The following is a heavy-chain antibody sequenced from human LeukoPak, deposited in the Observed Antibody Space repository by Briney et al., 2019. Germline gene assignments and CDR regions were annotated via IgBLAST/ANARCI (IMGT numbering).Heavy chain of an antibody. V-gene: IGHV3-23*01. CDR1: GFTFNKYA. D-gene: IGHD3-22*01. CDR3: AKKGYYDGSGYYMYYFDH. CDR2: ISSSGGST. Sequence: GGSLRLSCAASGFTFNKYAMSWVRQAPGKGLEWVSSISSSGGSTYYADSVKGRFTISRDNSKNTLYLQMNSLRAEDTAVYYCAKKGYYDGSGYYMYYFDHWGQGTLVTVSS. J-gene: IGHJ4*02.